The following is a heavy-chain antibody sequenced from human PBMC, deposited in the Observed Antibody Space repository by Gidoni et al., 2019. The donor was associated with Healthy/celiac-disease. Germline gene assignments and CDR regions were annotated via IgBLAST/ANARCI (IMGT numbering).Heavy chain of an antibody. J-gene: IGHJ5*02. V-gene: IGHV4-34*01. Sequence: QVQLQQWGAGLLKPSETLSLTCAVYGGSFSGYYWSWIRQPPGKGLEWIGEINHSGSTNYNPSLKSRVTISVDTSKNQFSLKLSSVTAADTAVYYCARGLGIVVVVAATRCWFDPWGQGTLVTVSS. CDR3: ARGLGIVVVVAATRCWFDP. D-gene: IGHD2-15*01. CDR1: GGSFSGYY. CDR2: INHSGST.